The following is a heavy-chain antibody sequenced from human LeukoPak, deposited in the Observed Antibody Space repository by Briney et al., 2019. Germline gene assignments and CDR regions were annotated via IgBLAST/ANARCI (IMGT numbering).Heavy chain of an antibody. CDR1: GYTFTSYG. Sequence: ASVPVSCKASGYTFTSYGISWVRQAPGQGLEWMGWISAYNGNTNYAQKLQGRVTMTTDTSTSTAYMELRSLRSDDTAVYYCARGYCSGGSCYDNWFDPWGQGTLVTVSS. CDR2: ISAYNGNT. J-gene: IGHJ5*02. V-gene: IGHV1-18*01. CDR3: ARGYCSGGSCYDNWFDP. D-gene: IGHD2-15*01.